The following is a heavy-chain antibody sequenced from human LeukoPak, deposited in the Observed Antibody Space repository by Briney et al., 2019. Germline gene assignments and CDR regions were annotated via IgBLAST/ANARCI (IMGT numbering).Heavy chain of an antibody. Sequence: ASVKVSCKASGYTFTGYYMHWVRQAPGQGLEWMGWINPNSGGTNYAQKFQGRVTMTTDTSTSTAYMELRSLRSDDTAMYYCARVPLYDILTGVDFDYWGQGTLVTVSS. V-gene: IGHV1-2*02. CDR2: INPNSGGT. J-gene: IGHJ4*02. CDR3: ARVPLYDILTGVDFDY. D-gene: IGHD3-9*01. CDR1: GYTFTGYY.